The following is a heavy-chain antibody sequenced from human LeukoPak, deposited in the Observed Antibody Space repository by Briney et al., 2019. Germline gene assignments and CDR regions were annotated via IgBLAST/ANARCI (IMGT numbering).Heavy chain of an antibody. V-gene: IGHV4-59*01. CDR2: IYYSGST. D-gene: IGHD3-3*01. Sequence: SETLSLTCTVSGGSISSYYWSWIRQPPGKGLEWIGYIYYSGSTNYNPSLKSRVTIFVDTSENQFSLKLTSLTAADTAVYYCARTNHYDFWTFDYWGQGTLVTVSS. CDR1: GGSISSYY. CDR3: ARTNHYDFWTFDY. J-gene: IGHJ4*02.